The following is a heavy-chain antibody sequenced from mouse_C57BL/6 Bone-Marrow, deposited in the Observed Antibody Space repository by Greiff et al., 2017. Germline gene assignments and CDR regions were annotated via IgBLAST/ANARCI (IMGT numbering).Heavy chain of an antibody. CDR2: SRNKANDYTT. CDR1: GFTFSDFY. V-gene: IGHV7-1*01. Sequence: VESGGGLVQSGRSLRLSCATSGFTFSDFYMEWVRQAPGKGLEWIAASRNKANDYTTEYSASVKGRFIVSRDTSQSILYLQMNALRAEDTAIYYCARDGNGSSYYAMDYWGQGTSVTVSS. CDR3: ARDGNGSSYYAMDY. D-gene: IGHD1-1*01. J-gene: IGHJ4*01.